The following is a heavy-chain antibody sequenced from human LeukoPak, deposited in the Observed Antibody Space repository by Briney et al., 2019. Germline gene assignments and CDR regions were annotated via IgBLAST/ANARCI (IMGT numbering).Heavy chain of an antibody. CDR2: IYYSGST. CDR3: ARQYYYDSSGYYYEFDY. J-gene: IGHJ4*02. CDR1: GGSISSYY. D-gene: IGHD3-22*01. Sequence: SETLSLTCTVSGGSISSYYWSWIRQPPGKGLEWIGYIYYSGSTNYNPSLKSRGTISVDTSKNQFSLKLSSVTVAHTTVYYCARQYYYDSSGYYYEFDYWGQGPLVTVSS. V-gene: IGHV4-59*08.